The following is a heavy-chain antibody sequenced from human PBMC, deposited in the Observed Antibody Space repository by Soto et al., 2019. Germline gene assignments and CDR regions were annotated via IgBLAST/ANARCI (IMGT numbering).Heavy chain of an antibody. CDR3: ARHRGIEYSSSPDYYYYGMDV. Sequence: SETLSLTCTVSGGSISSSSYYWGWIRQPPGKGLEWIGSIYYSGSTYYNPSLKSRVTISVDTSKNQFSLKLSSVTAADTAVYYCARHRGIEYSSSPDYYYYGMDVWGQGTTVTVSS. CDR2: IYYSGST. D-gene: IGHD6-6*01. CDR1: GGSISSSSYY. J-gene: IGHJ6*02. V-gene: IGHV4-39*01.